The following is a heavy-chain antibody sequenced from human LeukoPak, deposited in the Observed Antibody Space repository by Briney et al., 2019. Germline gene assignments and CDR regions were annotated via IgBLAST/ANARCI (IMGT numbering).Heavy chain of an antibody. J-gene: IGHJ6*02. Sequence: ASVKVSCKASVYTFTDYYMHWVRQAPGQGLEWMGWINPNSGGTNYAQNFQGRVTMTRDTSISTAYMELSRLRSDDTAVYYCARGHTYAMDVWGQGTTVTVSS. V-gene: IGHV1-2*02. CDR3: ARGHTYAMDV. CDR2: INPNSGGT. CDR1: VYTFTDYY.